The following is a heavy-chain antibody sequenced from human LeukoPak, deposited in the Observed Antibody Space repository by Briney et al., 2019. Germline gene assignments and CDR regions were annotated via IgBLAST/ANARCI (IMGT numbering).Heavy chain of an antibody. J-gene: IGHJ4*02. D-gene: IGHD3-22*01. Sequence: GGSLRLSCAASGFPFSGYWMHWVRQAPGKGLVWVSRINSDGSSTTYADSVRGRFTISRDNAKNTLYLQMNSLRAEDTAVYYCARDPVYYDSRGYYSGGWYFDYWGQGTLVTVSS. V-gene: IGHV3-74*03. CDR3: ARDPVYYDSRGYYSGGWYFDY. CDR1: GFPFSGYW. CDR2: INSDGSST.